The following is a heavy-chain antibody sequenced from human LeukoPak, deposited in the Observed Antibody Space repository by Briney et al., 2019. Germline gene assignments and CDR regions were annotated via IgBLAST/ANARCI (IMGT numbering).Heavy chain of an antibody. Sequence: ASVKVCCKTSGYTFTNYGISWVRQPPGLGLERMGWISAYNGNTNYAQKVEGRVTMTTDTSTRTAYMELRSLRFDDTAVYYCARDQSVRLLQTSSTYFKHVFAIWGQGSMVTVSS. CDR2: ISAYNGNT. J-gene: IGHJ3*02. CDR1: GYTFTNYG. D-gene: IGHD6-13*01. V-gene: IGHV1-18*01. CDR3: ARDQSVRLLQTSSTYFKHVFAI.